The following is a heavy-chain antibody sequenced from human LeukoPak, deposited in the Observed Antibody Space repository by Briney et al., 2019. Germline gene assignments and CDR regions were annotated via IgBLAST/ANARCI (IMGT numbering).Heavy chain of an antibody. CDR1: GFTFSSYA. V-gene: IGHV3-23*01. Sequence: GGSLRLSCAASGFTFSSYAMSWVRQAPGKGLEWVSAISGSGGSTYYADSVKGRFTISRDNSKNTLYLQMNSLRAEDTAVYYCAKDQGNSYYYYYMDVWGKGTTVTVSS. D-gene: IGHD4-23*01. J-gene: IGHJ6*03. CDR3: AKDQGNSYYYYYMDV. CDR2: ISGSGGST.